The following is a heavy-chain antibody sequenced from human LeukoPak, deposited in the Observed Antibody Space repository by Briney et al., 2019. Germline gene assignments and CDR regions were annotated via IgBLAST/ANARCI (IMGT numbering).Heavy chain of an antibody. J-gene: IGHJ4*02. CDR3: ARGGSYCSD. CDR1: GGSISPYY. Sequence: SETLSLTCTVSGGSISPYYWTWIRQPPGKGLEWIGYIYYSGSTNYNPSLKSRVTISVDTSKNQFSLKLKSVTAADTAVYYCARGGSYCSDWGQGTLVTVSS. D-gene: IGHD1-26*01. CDR2: IYYSGST. V-gene: IGHV4-59*01.